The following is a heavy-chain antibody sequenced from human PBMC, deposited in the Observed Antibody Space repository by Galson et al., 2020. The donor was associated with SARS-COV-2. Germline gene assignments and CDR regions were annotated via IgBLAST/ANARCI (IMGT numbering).Heavy chain of an antibody. D-gene: IGHD3-10*01. CDR3: ARDLGGSGALDY. CDR1: GGAITSFY. CDR2: VYYVGVT. J-gene: IGHJ4*02. V-gene: IGHV4-59*12. Sequence: KASETLSLTCSVSGGAITSFYWSWLRQAPGKGLEWIGYVYYVGVTRYSPSLESRVSILTDTSNNQLSLTLNSVTAGDTAVYYCARDLGGSGALDYWGQGILVTVS.